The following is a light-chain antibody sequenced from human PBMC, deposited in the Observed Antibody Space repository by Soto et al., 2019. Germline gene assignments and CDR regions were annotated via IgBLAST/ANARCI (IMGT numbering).Light chain of an antibody. J-gene: IGLJ1*01. CDR2: DVS. CDR3: CSYAGSHTLYV. CDR1: SSDVGGYNY. V-gene: IGLV2-11*01. Sequence: QSALTQPRSVSGSPGQSVTISCTGTSSDVGGYNYVSWYQQHPGKAPKLMIYDVSRRPSGVPDRFSGSKSGNTASLTIAGLQAEDEADYYCCSYAGSHTLYVIGNGTKVTVL.